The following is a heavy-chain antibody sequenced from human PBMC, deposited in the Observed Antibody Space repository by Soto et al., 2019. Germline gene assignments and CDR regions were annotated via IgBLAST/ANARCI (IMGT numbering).Heavy chain of an antibody. Sequence: GGSLRLSCAASGFTVSSNYMSWVRQAPGKGLEWVSVIYSGGSTYYADSVKGRFTISRDNSKNTLYLQMNSLRAEDTAVYYCARDQNYYGSGIFYYGMDVWGQGTTVTVSS. J-gene: IGHJ6*02. CDR2: IYSGGST. D-gene: IGHD3-10*01. CDR1: GFTVSSNY. CDR3: ARDQNYYGSGIFYYGMDV. V-gene: IGHV3-53*01.